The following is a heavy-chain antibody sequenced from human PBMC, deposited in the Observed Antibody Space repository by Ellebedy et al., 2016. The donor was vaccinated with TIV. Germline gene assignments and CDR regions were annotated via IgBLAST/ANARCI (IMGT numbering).Heavy chain of an antibody. V-gene: IGHV4-31*03. Sequence: MPSETLSLTCTVSGDSISSGGDYCSWIRVHPGKGLEWIGYIYYSGSTYYNPSLKSRITISVDTSKNQFSLTVRSVTAADTAVYYCAREKANCFDYWGQGTLVTVSS. J-gene: IGHJ4*02. D-gene: IGHD5-12*01. CDR1: GDSISSGGDY. CDR3: AREKANCFDY. CDR2: IYYSGST.